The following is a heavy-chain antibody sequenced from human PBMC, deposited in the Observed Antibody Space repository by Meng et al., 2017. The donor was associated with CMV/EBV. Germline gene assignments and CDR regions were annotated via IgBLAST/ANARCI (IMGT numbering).Heavy chain of an antibody. Sequence: ASVKVSCKASGYTFTSYGISWVRQAPGQGLEWMGWISAYNGNTNYAQKLQGRVTMTTDTSTSTAYMELRSLRSDDTAVYYCARDRRRGYQLLFHHYYGMDVWGQGTTVTVSS. V-gene: IGHV1-18*01. J-gene: IGHJ6*02. CDR3: ARDRRRGYQLLFHHYYGMDV. CDR2: ISAYNGNT. D-gene: IGHD2-2*01. CDR1: GYTFTSYG.